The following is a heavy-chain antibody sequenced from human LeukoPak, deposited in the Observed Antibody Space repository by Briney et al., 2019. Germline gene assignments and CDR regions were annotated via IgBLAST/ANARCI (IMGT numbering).Heavy chain of an antibody. D-gene: IGHD5-24*01. J-gene: IGHJ4*02. V-gene: IGHV3-48*01. CDR2: IGIDSGNT. Sequence: EGSLRLSCAASGFTFSDYSMNWVRQAPGKGLEWISYIGIDSGNTNYADSVKGRFTISGDKAKNSLYLQMNSLRVEDTAVYYCARDYKYAFGNWGQGTLVTVSS. CDR3: ARDYKYAFGN. CDR1: GFTFSDYS.